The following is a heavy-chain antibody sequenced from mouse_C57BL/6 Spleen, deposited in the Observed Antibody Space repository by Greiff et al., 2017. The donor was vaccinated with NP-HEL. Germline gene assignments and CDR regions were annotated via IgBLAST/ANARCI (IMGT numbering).Heavy chain of an antibody. CDR2: ISGGGGNT. CDR3: AERGFAY. CDR1: GFPFSSYT. J-gene: IGHJ3*01. V-gene: IGHV5-9*01. Sequence: EVQLVESGGGLVKPGGSLKLSCAASGFPFSSYTMSWVRQTPEKRLEWVATISGGGGNTYYPDSVKGRFTISRDNAKNTLYLQMSSLRSEDTALYYCAERGFAYWGQGTLVTVSA.